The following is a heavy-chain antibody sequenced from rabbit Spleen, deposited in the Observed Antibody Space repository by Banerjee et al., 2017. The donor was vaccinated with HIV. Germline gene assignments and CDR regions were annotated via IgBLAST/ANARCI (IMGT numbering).Heavy chain of an antibody. D-gene: IGHD4-1*01. J-gene: IGHJ4*01. CDR1: GFSFNEFSFNGDYD. Sequence: QSLEESGGGLVKPGASLTLTCKASGFSFNEFSFNGDYDMCWVRQAPGKGLEWIACMDVGDSGKTHYASWAKGRFTISKTSSTTVTLQMTSLTAADTATYFCARDLAGVIGWNFSLWGPGTLVTVS. CDR3: ARDLAGVIGWNFSL. CDR2: MDVGDSGKT. V-gene: IGHV1S40*01.